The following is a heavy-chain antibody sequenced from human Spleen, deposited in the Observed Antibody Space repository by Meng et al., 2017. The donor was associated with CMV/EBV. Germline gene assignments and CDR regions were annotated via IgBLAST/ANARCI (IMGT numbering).Heavy chain of an antibody. D-gene: IGHD3-3*02. CDR1: GFTFSRYW. CDR2: ISSSGSTI. CDR3: ASSSWMHFYYYGMDV. Sequence: GGSLRLSCAASGFTFSRYWMRGVRQAPGKGLEWVSYISSSGSTIYYADSVKGRFTISRDNAKNSLYLQMNSLRAEDTAVYYCASSSWMHFYYYGMDVWGQGTTVTVSS. V-gene: IGHV3-48*04. J-gene: IGHJ6*02.